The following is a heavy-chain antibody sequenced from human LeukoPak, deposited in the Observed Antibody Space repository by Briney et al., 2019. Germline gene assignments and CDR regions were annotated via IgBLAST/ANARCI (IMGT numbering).Heavy chain of an antibody. V-gene: IGHV4-34*01. J-gene: IGHJ4*02. CDR2: IDHSGST. D-gene: IGHD2-21*02. Sequence: SETLSLTCAVYGGSFSGYYWSWIRQPPGKGLEWIGEIDHSGSTNYNPSLKSRVTISVDTSKNQFSLKLSSVTAADTAVYYCARLKGGVVVTMYYFDYWGQGTLVTVSS. CDR1: GGSFSGYY. CDR3: ARLKGGVVVTMYYFDY.